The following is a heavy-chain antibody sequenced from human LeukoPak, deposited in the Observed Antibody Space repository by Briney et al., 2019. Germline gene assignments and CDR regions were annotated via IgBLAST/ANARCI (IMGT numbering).Heavy chain of an antibody. J-gene: IGHJ1*01. V-gene: IGHV4-4*07. CDR1: GGSISSYY. Sequence: SETLSLTCTVSGGSISSYYWRWIRQPARKGLEWIGRIYTSGSTNYNPSLKSRVTMSVDTSKNQFSLKLSSVTAADTAVYYCARGLGSSGYLEYFQHWGQGTLVTVSS. D-gene: IGHD3-22*01. CDR2: IYTSGST. CDR3: ARGLGSSGYLEYFQH.